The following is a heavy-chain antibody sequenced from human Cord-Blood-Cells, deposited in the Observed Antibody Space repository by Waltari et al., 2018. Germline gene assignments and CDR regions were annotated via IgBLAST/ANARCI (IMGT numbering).Heavy chain of an antibody. CDR3: ARDMRSYYYYYYMDV. CDR1: GGTFSSYA. V-gene: IGHV1-69*09. CDR2: ISPILGIA. D-gene: IGHD1-26*01. J-gene: IGHJ6*03. Sequence: QVQLVQSGAEVKKPGSSVKVSCKASGGTFSSYAISWVRQAPGQGLEWMGRISPILGIANFAQKFQGRVTITADKSTSTAYMELSSLRSEDTAVYYCARDMRSYYYYYYMDVWGKGTTVTVSS.